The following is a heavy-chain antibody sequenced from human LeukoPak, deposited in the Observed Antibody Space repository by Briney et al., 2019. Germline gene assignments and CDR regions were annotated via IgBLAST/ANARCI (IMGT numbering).Heavy chain of an antibody. D-gene: IGHD5-12*01. V-gene: IGHV3-23*01. CDR2: ISGSGGST. CDR1: GFTSSTQG. CDR3: AKGSGYEAQYYYYYMDV. Sequence: GRSLRHSPAATGFTSSTQGTTWARHAPRKGLDRISAISGSGGSTYYADSVKGRFTISRDNSKNTLYLQMNSLRAEDTAVYYCAKGSGYEAQYYYYYMDVWGKGTTVTISS. J-gene: IGHJ6*03.